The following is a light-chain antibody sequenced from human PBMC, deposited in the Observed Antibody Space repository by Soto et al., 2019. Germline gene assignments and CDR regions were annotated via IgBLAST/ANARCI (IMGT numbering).Light chain of an antibody. CDR3: QQYNNGSRI. V-gene: IGKV3-15*01. J-gene: IGKJ4*01. CDR1: QRGSIN. CDR2: WAS. Sequence: EILMTQSPATLSVSPGERATISCRASQRGSINLAWYQQKPGQVPRLLIDWASSRAKCSPATFSGGGVATKFTLTISSLQSADFAVYYCQQYNNGSRIFGGGTKVDIK.